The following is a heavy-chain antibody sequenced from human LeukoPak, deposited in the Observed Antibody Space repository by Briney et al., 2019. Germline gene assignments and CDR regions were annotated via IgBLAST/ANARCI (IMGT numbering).Heavy chain of an antibody. CDR1: GGSITNTGAY. Sequence: SETLSLTCTVSGGSITNTGAYWVWIRQSPGKGLEWIGSIYYSGSAYYTPSLRSRVTISVATSKSLFSLTLSSVTAADTAVYYCARDTGPSGTAFDYWGKGTTVTVSS. V-gene: IGHV4-39*07. CDR2: IYYSGSA. D-gene: IGHD3-9*01. CDR3: ARDTGPSGTAFDY. J-gene: IGHJ6*04.